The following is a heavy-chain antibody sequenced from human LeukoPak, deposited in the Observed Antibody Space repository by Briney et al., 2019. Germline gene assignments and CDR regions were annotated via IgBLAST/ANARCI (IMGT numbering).Heavy chain of an antibody. Sequence: PGGSLRLSCAASGFTFYDYAMHWVRHAPGKGLEWVSGISWNSGSIGYADSVKGRFTISRDNAKNSLYLQMNSLRAEDTALYYCAKALGVSAGNFDPWGQGTLVTVSS. V-gene: IGHV3-9*01. D-gene: IGHD3-10*01. J-gene: IGHJ5*02. CDR2: ISWNSGSI. CDR3: AKALGVSAGNFDP. CDR1: GFTFYDYA.